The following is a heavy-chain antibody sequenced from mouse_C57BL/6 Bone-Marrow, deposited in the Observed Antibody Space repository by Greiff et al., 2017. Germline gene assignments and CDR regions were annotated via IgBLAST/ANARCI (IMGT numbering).Heavy chain of an antibody. CDR1: GYSITSGYD. V-gene: IGHV3-1*01. J-gene: IGHJ2*01. CDR2: ISYSGST. CDR3: ARGGYDEGGFDY. Sequence: EVKLVESGPGMVKPSQSLSLTCTVTGYSITSGYDWHWIRHFPGNKLEWMGYISYSGSTNYNPSLKSRISITHDTSKNHFFLKLNSVTTEDTATYDCARGGYDEGGFDYWGQGTTLTVSS. D-gene: IGHD2-2*01.